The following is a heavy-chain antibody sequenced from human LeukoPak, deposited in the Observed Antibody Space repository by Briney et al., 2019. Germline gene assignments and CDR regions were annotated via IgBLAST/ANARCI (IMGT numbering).Heavy chain of an antibody. J-gene: IGHJ3*02. CDR3: AGCSSIATQDAFDI. D-gene: IGHD6-6*01. CDR2: ISAYNGNT. Sequence: ASVKVSCKASGYTFTSYGISWVRQAPGRGLEWMGWISAYNGNTNYAQKLQGRVTMTTDTSTSTAYMELRSLRSDDTAVYYCAGCSSIATQDAFDIWGQGTMVTVSS. V-gene: IGHV1-18*01. CDR1: GYTFTSYG.